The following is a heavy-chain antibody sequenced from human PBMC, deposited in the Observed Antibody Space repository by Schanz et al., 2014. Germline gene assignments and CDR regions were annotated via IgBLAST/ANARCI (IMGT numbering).Heavy chain of an antibody. CDR2: ISASGGDT. V-gene: IGHV3-23*01. J-gene: IGHJ6*03. Sequence: EVQLLESGGGLVQPGGSLRLSCEASGFSFGNYGMSWVRQAPGKGLEWLSVISASGGDTYYADSVRGRFTISGDSSKYTVYLQMNSLRADDTAVYYCAKGPYYYYYMDVWGNGTTVTVSS. CDR1: GFSFGNYG. CDR3: AKGPYYYYYMDV.